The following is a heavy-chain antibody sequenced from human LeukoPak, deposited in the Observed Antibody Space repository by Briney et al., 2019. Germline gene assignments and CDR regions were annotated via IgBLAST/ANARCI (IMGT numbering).Heavy chain of an antibody. D-gene: IGHD5-24*01. J-gene: IGHJ3*01. CDR2: INPSGGST. CDR1: GYTFSTYC. CDR3: ARECTPTINREFAFGV. Sequence: ASVKVSCKASGYTFSTYCIHWVRQAPGQGLEWMGIINPSGGSTTYAQKFQGRVSMTRDMSTSTAYMELSSLRSEDTAVYYCARECTPTINREFAFGVWGQGTMVTVSS. V-gene: IGHV1-46*01.